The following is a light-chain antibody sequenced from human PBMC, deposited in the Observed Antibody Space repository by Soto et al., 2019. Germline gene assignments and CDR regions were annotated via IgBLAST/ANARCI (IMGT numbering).Light chain of an antibody. V-gene: IGKV1-5*01. J-gene: IGKJ1*01. CDR1: QIISGW. CDR2: DVS. Sequence: DIHRTQSAAALSASVGDRVAINCRASQIISGWLAWYQQKPGKAPKLLIYDVSTLESGVPSRFSGSGSGTEFTLTISSLQPDDSATYYCQQYNILWTVGQGS. CDR3: QQYNILWT.